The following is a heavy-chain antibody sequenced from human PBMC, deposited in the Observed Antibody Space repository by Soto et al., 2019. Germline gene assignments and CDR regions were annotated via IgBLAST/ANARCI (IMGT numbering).Heavy chain of an antibody. J-gene: IGHJ4*02. D-gene: IGHD6-25*01. CDR1: GGSISSSSYY. V-gene: IGHV4-39*01. CDR2: IYYSGST. Sequence: LSLTCTVSGGSISSSSYYWGWIRQPPGKGLEWIGSIYYSGSTYYNPSLKSRVTISVDTSKNQFSLKLSSVTAADTAVYYCARQPHIQADTHRFDEWGQGTLVTVSS. CDR3: ARQPHIQADTHRFDE.